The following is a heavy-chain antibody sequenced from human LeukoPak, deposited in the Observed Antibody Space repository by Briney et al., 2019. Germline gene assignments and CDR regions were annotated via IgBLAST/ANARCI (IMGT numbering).Heavy chain of an antibody. V-gene: IGHV4-31*03. CDR1: GGSISRGGYY. CDR2: IYYSGST. J-gene: IGHJ4*02. CDR3: ARAAGGYWRDFDY. Sequence: PSETLSLTCTVSGGSISRGGYYWSWIRQHPGKGLEWIGYIYYSGSTYYNPSLKSRVTISVDTSKNQFSLKLSSVTAADTAVYYCARAAGGYWRDFDYWGQGTLVTVSS. D-gene: IGHD3-10*01.